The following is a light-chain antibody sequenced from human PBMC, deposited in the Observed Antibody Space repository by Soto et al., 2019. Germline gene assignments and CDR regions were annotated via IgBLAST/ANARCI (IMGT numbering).Light chain of an antibody. Sequence: DIQLTQPPSFLSASVGDRVTISCRASQGISSYLAWYQHKPGKAPNLLISAASTLQSGVPSRFSGSGSGTEFTLTISSLQPEDFATYYCQQLNSYPLFFGGGTKVDVK. CDR1: QGISSY. CDR2: AAS. V-gene: IGKV1-9*01. J-gene: IGKJ4*01. CDR3: QQLNSYPLF.